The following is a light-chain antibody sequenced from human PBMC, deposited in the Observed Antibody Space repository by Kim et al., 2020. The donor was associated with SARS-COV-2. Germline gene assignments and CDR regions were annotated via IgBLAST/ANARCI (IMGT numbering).Light chain of an antibody. J-gene: IGKJ2*01. CDR2: GAS. CDR3: QQYDNWPFT. V-gene: IGKV3-15*01. CDR1: QSVSSN. Sequence: SVYPGERATLSCRASQSVSSNLAWYQQKPGQAPRLLIYGASTRATGIPARFSGSGSGTEFTVTISSLQSEDFAVYYCQQYDNWPFTFGQGTKLEI.